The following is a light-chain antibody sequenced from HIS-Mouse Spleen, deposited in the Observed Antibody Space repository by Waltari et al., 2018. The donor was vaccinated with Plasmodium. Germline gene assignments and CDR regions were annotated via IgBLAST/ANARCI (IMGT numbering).Light chain of an antibody. CDR2: GAS. CDR3: QQYNNWSFT. J-gene: IGKJ3*01. V-gene: IGKV3-15*01. Sequence: EIVLTQSPAIQSVSPGERAPLPCRASQSVSSNLAWYQQKPGQAPRLLFYGASTRATGIPARFSGSGSGTEFTLTISSLQSEDFAVYYCQQYNNWSFTFGPGTKVDIK. CDR1: QSVSSN.